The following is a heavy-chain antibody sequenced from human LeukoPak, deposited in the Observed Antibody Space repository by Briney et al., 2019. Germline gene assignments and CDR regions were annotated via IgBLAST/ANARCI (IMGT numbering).Heavy chain of an antibody. CDR3: ARDDRSGYYDD. J-gene: IGHJ4*02. Sequence: ASVKVSCKASGYTFISYGISWMRQAPGQGLEWMGWISAYNGNTNNAQKFQGRVTVTTDTSTSTAYMELRSLRYDDTAVYYCARDDRSGYYDDWGQGTLVTVSS. CDR2: ISAYNGNT. V-gene: IGHV1-18*01. D-gene: IGHD3-22*01. CDR1: GYTFISYG.